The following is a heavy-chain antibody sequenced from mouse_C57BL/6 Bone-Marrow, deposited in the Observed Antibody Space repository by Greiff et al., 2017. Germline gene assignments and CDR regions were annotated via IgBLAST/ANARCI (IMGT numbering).Heavy chain of an antibody. V-gene: IGHV2-6*01. CDR1: GFSLTSYG. Sequence: QVQLKESGPGLVAPSQSLSITCTVSGFSLTSYGVDWVRQSPGKGLEWLGVIWGVVSTNNNTALKSRLSISKDNSKSQVFLTMNSLQTDDTAMYYWARGSSYWYFDVWGTGSTVTVSS. J-gene: IGHJ1*03. D-gene: IGHD1-1*01. CDR3: ARGSSYWYFDV. CDR2: IWGVVST.